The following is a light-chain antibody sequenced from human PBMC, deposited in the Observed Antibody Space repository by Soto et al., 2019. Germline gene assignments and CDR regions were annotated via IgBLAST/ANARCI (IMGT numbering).Light chain of an antibody. V-gene: IGLV2-18*02. CDR1: SSDVGSYNR. Sequence: QSALTQPPSVSGSPGHSVAISCTGTSSDVGSYNRVSWYQQPPGAAPKLLIYEVSNRPSGVPDRFSGSKSGNTASLTISGLQADDEADYYCNSYTGSSTYVFGTGTKVTV. CDR2: EVS. CDR3: NSYTGSSTYV. J-gene: IGLJ1*01.